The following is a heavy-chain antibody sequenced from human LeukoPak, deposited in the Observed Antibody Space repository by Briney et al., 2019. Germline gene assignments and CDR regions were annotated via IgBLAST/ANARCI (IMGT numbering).Heavy chain of an antibody. V-gene: IGHV4-31*03. J-gene: IGHJ4*02. Sequence: SQTLSLTRTVSGGSISSGGYYWSWIRQHPGKGLEWIGYIYYSGSTYYNPSLKSRVTISVDTSKNQFSLKLSSVTAADTAVYYCARVRGKIAAAFDYWGQGTLVTVSS. CDR1: GGSISSGGYY. CDR2: IYYSGST. D-gene: IGHD6-13*01. CDR3: ARVRGKIAAAFDY.